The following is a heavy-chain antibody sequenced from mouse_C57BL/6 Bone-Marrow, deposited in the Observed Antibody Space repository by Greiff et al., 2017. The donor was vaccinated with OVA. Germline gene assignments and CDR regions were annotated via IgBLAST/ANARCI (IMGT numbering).Heavy chain of an antibody. J-gene: IGHJ1*03. V-gene: IGHV1-63*01. CDR2: IYPGGGYT. CDR3: ARYGYYGSSRYWYFDV. CDR1: GYTFTNYW. D-gene: IGHD1-1*01. Sequence: QVQLKQSGAELVRPGTSVKMSCKASGYTFTNYWIGWAKQRPGHGLEWIGDIYPGGGYTNSNEKFKGKATLTADKSSSTAYMQFSSLTSEDSAIYYCARYGYYGSSRYWYFDVWGTGTTVTVSS.